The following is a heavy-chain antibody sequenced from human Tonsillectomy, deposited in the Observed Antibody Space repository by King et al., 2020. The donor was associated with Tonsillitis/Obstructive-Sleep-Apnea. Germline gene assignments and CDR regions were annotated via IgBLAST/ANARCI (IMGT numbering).Heavy chain of an antibody. CDR3: VKGSGWLPDY. V-gene: IGHV3-43D*04. D-gene: IGHD5-24*01. Sequence: VQLVESGGVVVQPGGSLRLSCAASGFTFDDHVMEWVRQAPGKGLEWVSLISRDGVTTHYADSVKGRFTISRDNSKNSLYLQMNSLRDEDSAFYYCVKGSGWLPDYWGQGTLVTVSS. CDR2: ISRDGVTT. CDR1: GFTFDDHV. J-gene: IGHJ4*02.